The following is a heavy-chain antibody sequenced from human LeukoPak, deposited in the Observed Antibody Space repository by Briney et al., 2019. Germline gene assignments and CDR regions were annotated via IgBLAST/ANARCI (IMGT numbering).Heavy chain of an antibody. CDR2: IYYSGST. V-gene: IGHV4-39*07. D-gene: IGHD3-9*01. J-gene: IGHJ6*02. CDR3: ARALRTYYDILTGYYYYGMDV. Sequence: PSETLSLTCTVSGGSISSSSYYWGWIRQPPGKGLEWIGSIYYSGSTYYNPSLKSRVTISVDTSKNQFSLKLSSVTAADTAVYYCARALRTYYDILTGYYYYGMDVWGQGTTVTVSS. CDR1: GGSISSSSYY.